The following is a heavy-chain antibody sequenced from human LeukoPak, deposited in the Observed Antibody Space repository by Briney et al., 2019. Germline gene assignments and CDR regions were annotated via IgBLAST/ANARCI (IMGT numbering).Heavy chain of an antibody. Sequence: PGGSLRLSCAASGFTFSSYSMNWVRQAPGKGLEWVSSISSSSSYIYYADSVKGRFTISRDNAKNSLYLRMNSLRAEDTAVYYCARASLPYYDSSGYDYWGQGTLVTVSS. J-gene: IGHJ4*02. CDR2: ISSSSSYI. D-gene: IGHD3-22*01. CDR3: ARASLPYYDSSGYDY. V-gene: IGHV3-21*01. CDR1: GFTFSSYS.